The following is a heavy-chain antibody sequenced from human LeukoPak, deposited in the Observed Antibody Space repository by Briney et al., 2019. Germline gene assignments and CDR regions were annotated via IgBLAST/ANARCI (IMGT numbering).Heavy chain of an antibody. J-gene: IGHJ4*02. V-gene: IGHV3-30-3*01. CDR1: GLTFSSYA. D-gene: IGHD6-13*01. Sequence: QPGRSLRLSCAASGLTFSSYAMHWVRQAPGKGLEWVAVISYDGSNKYYADSVKGRFTISRDNSKNTLYLQMNSLRAEDTAVYYCAREGNRGIAAAGTCFDYWGQGTLVTVSS. CDR2: ISYDGSNK. CDR3: AREGNRGIAAAGTCFDY.